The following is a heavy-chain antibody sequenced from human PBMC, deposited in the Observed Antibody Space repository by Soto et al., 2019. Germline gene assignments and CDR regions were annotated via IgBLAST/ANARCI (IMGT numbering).Heavy chain of an antibody. J-gene: IGHJ6*01. V-gene: IGHV3-33*01. CDR1: GFTFSTYG. CDR3: ARPLEQHQLGFGMDV. Sequence: GGSLRLSCAASGFTFSTYGMHWVRQAPGKGLEWVAVIWYDGSKIYYADSVKGRFTISRDNSKSTLYLQMNSLRAEDTAVYYCARPLEQHQLGFGMDVWGQGSPVTVS. CDR2: IWYDGSKI. D-gene: IGHD6-13*01.